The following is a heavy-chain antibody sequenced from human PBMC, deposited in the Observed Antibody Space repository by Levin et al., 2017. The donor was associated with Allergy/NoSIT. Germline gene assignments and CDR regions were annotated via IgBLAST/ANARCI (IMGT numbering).Heavy chain of an antibody. CDR1: GFTFSSYA. CDR2: ISYDGSNK. V-gene: IGHV3-30-3*01. J-gene: IGHJ6*02. D-gene: IGHD3-16*02. Sequence: GGSLRLSCAASGFTFSSYAMHWVRQAPGKGLEWVAVISYDGSNKYYADSVKGRFTISRDNSKNTLYLQMNSLRAEDTAVYYCARDWVWGSYRRQHYYGMDGWGQGTTVTVSS. CDR3: ARDWVWGSYRRQHYYGMDG.